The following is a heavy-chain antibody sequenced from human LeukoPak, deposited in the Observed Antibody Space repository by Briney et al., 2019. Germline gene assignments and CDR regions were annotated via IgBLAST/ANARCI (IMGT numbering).Heavy chain of an antibody. D-gene: IGHD2-2*01. V-gene: IGHV1-2*02. Sequence: GASVTVSCKASGYTFTGYYMHWVRQAPGQGLEWMGWINPNSGGTNYAQKFQGRVTMTRDTSISTAYMELSRLRSDDTAVYYCAREDDCSSTSCYGTGWFDPWGQGTLVTVSS. J-gene: IGHJ5*02. CDR2: INPNSGGT. CDR1: GYTFTGYY. CDR3: AREDDCSSTSCYGTGWFDP.